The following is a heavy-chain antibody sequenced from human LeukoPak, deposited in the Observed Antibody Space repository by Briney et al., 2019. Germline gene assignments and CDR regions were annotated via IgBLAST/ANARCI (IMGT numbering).Heavy chain of an antibody. Sequence: GASVKVSCKASGGTFSSYAISWVRQAPGQGLEWMGGIIPIFGTANYAQKFQGRVTITADESTNTAYMELSSLRSEDTAVYYCARDITMIVVSESHRWFDPWGQGTLVTVSS. D-gene: IGHD3-22*01. CDR2: IIPIFGTA. J-gene: IGHJ5*02. CDR1: GGTFSSYA. V-gene: IGHV1-69*13. CDR3: ARDITMIVVSESHRWFDP.